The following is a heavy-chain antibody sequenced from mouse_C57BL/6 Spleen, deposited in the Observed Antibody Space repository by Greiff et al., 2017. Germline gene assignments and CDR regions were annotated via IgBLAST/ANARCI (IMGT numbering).Heavy chain of an antibody. V-gene: IGHV1-59*01. CDR2: IDPSDSYT. D-gene: IGHD1-1*01. CDR1: GYTFTSYW. CDR3: ARKGNNYGSRVDDFDY. J-gene: IGHJ2*01. Sequence: QVQLQQPGAELVRPGTSVKLSCKASGYTFTSYWMHWVKQRPGQGLEWIGVIDPSDSYTNYNQTFKGKATLTVDTSSSTASMQLSSLTSEDSAVYYCARKGNNYGSRVDDFDYWGQGTTLTVSS.